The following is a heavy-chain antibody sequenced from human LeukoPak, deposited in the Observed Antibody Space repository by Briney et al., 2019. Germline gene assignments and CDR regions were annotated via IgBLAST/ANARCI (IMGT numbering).Heavy chain of an antibody. CDR3: AKGAWIQLWSYYFDY. J-gene: IGHJ4*02. D-gene: IGHD5-18*01. V-gene: IGHV3-23*01. CDR1: GFTFSSYA. CDR2: ISGSGGST. Sequence: PGGSLRLSCAASGFTFSSYAMSWVRQAPGKGLEWVSAISGSGGSTYYADSVKGRFTISRDNSKNTLYLQMNSLRAEDTAVYYRAKGAWIQLWSYYFDYWGQGTLVTVSS.